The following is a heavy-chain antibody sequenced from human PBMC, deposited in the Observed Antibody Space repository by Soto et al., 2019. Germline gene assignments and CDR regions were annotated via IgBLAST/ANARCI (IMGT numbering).Heavy chain of an antibody. J-gene: IGHJ6*02. D-gene: IGHD3-3*01. Sequence: PGGSLRLSCAASGFTFSSYGMHWVRQAPGKGLEWVAVISYDGSNKYYADSVKGRFTISRDNSKNTLYLQMNSLRAEDTAVYYCAKSTALRFLEWLPQYYYYYGMGVWGQGTTVTVSS. V-gene: IGHV3-30*18. CDR3: AKSTALRFLEWLPQYYYYYGMGV. CDR1: GFTFSSYG. CDR2: ISYDGSNK.